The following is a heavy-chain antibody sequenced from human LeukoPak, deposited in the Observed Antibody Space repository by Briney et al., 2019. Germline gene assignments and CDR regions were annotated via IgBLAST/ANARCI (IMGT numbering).Heavy chain of an antibody. CDR3: ARHLYFSGWLFFDY. CDR2: INAGNGNT. J-gene: IGHJ4*02. D-gene: IGHD6-19*01. Sequence: ASVKVSCKASGYTFTSYNIHWVRQAPGERLEWMGWINAGNGNTKYSQKLQGRVTITRDTSASTAYMELNSLRADDTAVYYCARHLYFSGWLFFDYWGQGTLVTVSS. V-gene: IGHV1-3*01. CDR1: GYTFTSYN.